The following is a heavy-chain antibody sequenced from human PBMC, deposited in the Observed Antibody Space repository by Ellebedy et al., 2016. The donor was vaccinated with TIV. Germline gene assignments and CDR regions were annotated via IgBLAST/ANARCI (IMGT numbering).Heavy chain of an antibody. Sequence: GESLKISCSASGFTFSHYAMHWVRQAPGKGLEYVSAINNNGGNTYYADSVKGRFTISRDSSKNTLYLQMSSLRPEDTAMYYCVKDRGDIIRDSDYWGQGTLVTVSS. CDR1: GFTFSHYA. V-gene: IGHV3-64D*06. J-gene: IGHJ4*02. CDR3: VKDRGDIIRDSDY. D-gene: IGHD2-21*02. CDR2: INNNGGNT.